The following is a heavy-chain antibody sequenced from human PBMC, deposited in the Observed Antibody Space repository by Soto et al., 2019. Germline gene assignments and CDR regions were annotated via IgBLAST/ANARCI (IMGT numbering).Heavy chain of an antibody. Sequence: SETLSLTCNVSGGSIYTYYWNWIRQSPGKGLEWIGYISDGGSTNYNPSLKSRVTISVDTSKNQFSLKLSSVTAADTAVYYCARGHDSSGYYIPLYYYGVDVWGQGTTVTVSS. CDR2: ISDGGST. CDR3: ARGHDSSGYYIPLYYYGVDV. CDR1: GGSIYTYY. V-gene: IGHV4-59*12. D-gene: IGHD3-22*01. J-gene: IGHJ6*02.